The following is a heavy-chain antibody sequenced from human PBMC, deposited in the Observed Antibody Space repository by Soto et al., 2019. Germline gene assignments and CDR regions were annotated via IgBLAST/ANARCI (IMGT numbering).Heavy chain of an antibody. V-gene: IGHV3-7*04. CDR3: ASDGGDFYDSSGYFDF. Sequence: EVQLVESGGDLVQPGGSLRLSCAASGFTFSSYWMTWVRQAPGKGLEWVANIKQDGSEKYYVDSVEGRFTISRDNAKNSLYLQMNPLRAEDTAVYYCASDGGDFYDSSGYFDFWGQGTLVTVSS. CDR1: GFTFSSYW. J-gene: IGHJ4*02. CDR2: IKQDGSEK. D-gene: IGHD3-22*01.